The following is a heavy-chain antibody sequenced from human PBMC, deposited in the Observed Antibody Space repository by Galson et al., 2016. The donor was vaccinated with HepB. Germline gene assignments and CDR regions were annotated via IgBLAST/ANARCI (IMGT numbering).Heavy chain of an antibody. D-gene: IGHD3-10*01. J-gene: IGHJ5*02. CDR3: AKHREYYYGSGNFNWFDP. Sequence: SLRLSCAASGFTFSSYAMSWVRQAPGKGLKWVSSIGGGADTYYADSVKGRFIISRDNSKNTLYLQMNSLRAEDTAIYYCAKHREYYYGSGNFNWFDPWGQGTQVTVSS. CDR1: GFTFSSYA. V-gene: IGHV3-23*01. CDR2: IGGGADT.